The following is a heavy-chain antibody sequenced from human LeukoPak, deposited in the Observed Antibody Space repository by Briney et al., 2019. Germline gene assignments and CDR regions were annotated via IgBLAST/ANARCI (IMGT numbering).Heavy chain of an antibody. V-gene: IGHV3-23*01. CDR2: ISGSGGST. CDR1: GFTFSSYA. CDR3: AKDPLWFGELLFYFDY. D-gene: IGHD3-10*01. Sequence: GGSLRLSRAASGFTFSSYAMSWVRQAPGKGLEWVSAISGSGGSTYYADSVKGRFTISRDNSKNTLYLQMNSLRAEDTAVYYCAKDPLWFGELLFYFDYWGQGTLVTVSS. J-gene: IGHJ4*02.